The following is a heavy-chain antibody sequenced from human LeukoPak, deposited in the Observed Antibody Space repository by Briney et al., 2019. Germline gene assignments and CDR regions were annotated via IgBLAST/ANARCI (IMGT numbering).Heavy chain of an antibody. CDR2: IYPGDSDT. D-gene: IGHD3-10*01. CDR1: GYSFTSYW. Sequence: GASLKISCKGSGYSFTSYWIGWVRQLPGKDLEWMGIIYPGDSDTRYSPSFQGQVTISADKSISTAYLQWSSLKASDTAMYYCARPAMVRGVIAWFDRWGQGTLVTVSS. CDR3: ARPAMVRGVIAWFDR. J-gene: IGHJ5*02. V-gene: IGHV5-51*01.